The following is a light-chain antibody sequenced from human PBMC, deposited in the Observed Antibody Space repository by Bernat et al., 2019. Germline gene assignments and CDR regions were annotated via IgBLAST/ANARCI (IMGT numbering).Light chain of an antibody. Sequence: EIVLTQSPGTLSLSPGETATLSCRASQSVSSSYLAWYQQKPGQAPSLLMYGASSRATGIPDRFSGSGSGTDFTLTISRLEPEDFAVYYCQLYGNSPPAHTFGQGTKLEIQ. CDR2: GAS. J-gene: IGKJ2*01. V-gene: IGKV3-20*01. CDR1: QSVSSSY. CDR3: QLYGNSPPAHT.